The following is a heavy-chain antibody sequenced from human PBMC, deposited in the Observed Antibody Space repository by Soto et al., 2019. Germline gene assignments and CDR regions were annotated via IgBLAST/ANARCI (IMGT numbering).Heavy chain of an antibody. CDR3: VRHPGTADTSDFDF. CDR1: GYSFTSHW. V-gene: IGHV5-51*01. Sequence: EVQLVQSGAEVKKPGESLKISCEGSGYSFTSHWIGWVRQMPGKGLEWMGIIYPGDSDTRYSPSFQGQVAISADKSITTAYLQWRRLKASDTAMYYCVRHPGTADTSDFDFWGQGTLVTVS. J-gene: IGHJ4*02. CDR2: IYPGDSDT. D-gene: IGHD6-13*01.